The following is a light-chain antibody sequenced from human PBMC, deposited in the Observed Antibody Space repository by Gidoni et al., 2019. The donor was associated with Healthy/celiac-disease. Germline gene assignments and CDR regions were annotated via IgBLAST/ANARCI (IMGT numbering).Light chain of an antibody. CDR1: QSVSSSY. CDR3: QQYGSSLVA. Sequence: EILLTQSPGTLSLSPGERATLSCRASQSVSSSYLAWYQQKPGQAPRLLIYGASSRATGIPDRFSGSGSGTDFTLTISRLEPEDFAVYYCQQYGSSLVAFGQGTKVEIK. J-gene: IGKJ1*01. CDR2: GAS. V-gene: IGKV3-20*01.